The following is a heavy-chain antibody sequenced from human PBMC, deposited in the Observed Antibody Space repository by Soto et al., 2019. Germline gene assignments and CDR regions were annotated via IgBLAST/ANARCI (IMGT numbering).Heavy chain of an antibody. D-gene: IGHD2-15*01. Sequence: GASVKVSCKASGYTFTSYAMHCVRQAPGQRLEWMGWINAGNGNTKYSQKFQGRVTITRDTSASTAYMELSSLRSEDTAVYHCARENCSGGSCLLLDYWGQGTLVTVSS. CDR2: INAGNGNT. V-gene: IGHV1-3*01. CDR3: ARENCSGGSCLLLDY. CDR1: GYTFTSYA. J-gene: IGHJ4*02.